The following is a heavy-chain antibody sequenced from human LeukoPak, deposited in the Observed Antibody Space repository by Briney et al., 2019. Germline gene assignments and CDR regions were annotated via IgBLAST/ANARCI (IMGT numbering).Heavy chain of an antibody. CDR2: IYYSGST. CDR3: ARGLRWDLTISGTSTFDY. Sequence: SETLSLTCSVSGVSIRSSSFYWGWIRQPPGKGLQWIGSIYYSGSTYYRPSLKSRVTMSVDTSKNQFSLRLSSVTAADTAVYYCARGLRWDLTISGTSTFDYWGQGTLVTVSS. CDR1: GVSIRSSSFY. D-gene: IGHD1-26*01. V-gene: IGHV4-39*01. J-gene: IGHJ4*02.